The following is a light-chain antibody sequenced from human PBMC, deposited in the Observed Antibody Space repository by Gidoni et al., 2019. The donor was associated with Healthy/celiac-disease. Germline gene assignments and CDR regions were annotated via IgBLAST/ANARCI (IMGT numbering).Light chain of an antibody. CDR3: QQSNNWPPYT. Sequence: EIVMTQSPATLSVSPVERATLSCRASQSVSRNLAWYQQKPGQAPRLLIYGASTRATGIPARFSGSGSGTEFTLTISSLQSEDFAVYYCQQSNNWPPYTFGQGTKLKIK. CDR2: GAS. CDR1: QSVSRN. J-gene: IGKJ2*01. V-gene: IGKV3-15*01.